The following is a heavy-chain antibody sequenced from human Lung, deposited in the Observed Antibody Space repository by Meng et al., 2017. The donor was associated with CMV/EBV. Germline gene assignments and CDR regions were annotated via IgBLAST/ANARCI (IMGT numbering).Heavy chain of an antibody. J-gene: IGHJ4*02. D-gene: IGHD2-2*01. CDR2: LYPDGST. CDR1: SDSITNYF. CDR3: ARTPVRFCNTHMCYAFDY. Sequence: EQPQWSGQRLVNPSETLSVTCIVSSDSITNYFWSWVRQPAGKGLEWIGRLYPDGSTDYNPSLSSRLTLSLDTSKIRFSLKLRSVTAADTAIYYCARTPVRFCNTHMCYAFDYWGQGALVTVSS. V-gene: IGHV4-4*07.